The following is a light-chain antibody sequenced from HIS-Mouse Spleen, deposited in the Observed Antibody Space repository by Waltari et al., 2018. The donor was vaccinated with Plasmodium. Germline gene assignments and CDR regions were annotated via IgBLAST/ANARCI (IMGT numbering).Light chain of an antibody. CDR2: DDS. CDR1: NIGSKS. J-gene: IGLJ2*01. Sequence: SYVLTQPPSVSVAPGQTARITSGGKNIGSKSVHGYQQEPGQAPVLVVYDDSDRPSGIPERFSGSNSGNTATLTISRVEAGDEADYYCQVWDSSSDHPVFGGGTKLTVL. CDR3: QVWDSSSDHPV. V-gene: IGLV3-21*02.